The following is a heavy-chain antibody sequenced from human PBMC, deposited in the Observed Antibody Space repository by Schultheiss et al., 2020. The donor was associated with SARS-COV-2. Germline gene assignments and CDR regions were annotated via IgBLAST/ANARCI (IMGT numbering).Heavy chain of an antibody. D-gene: IGHD6-13*01. CDR1: GGSISSSNW. J-gene: IGHJ6*02. Sequence: SETLSLTCAVSGGSISSSNWWSWVRQPPGKGLEWIGYIYYSGSTNYNPSLKSRVTISVDTSKNQFSLKLSSVTAADTAVYYCARQGGQYSSSWINRDYYYGMDVWGQGTTVTVSS. V-gene: IGHV4-4*02. CDR2: IYYSGST. CDR3: ARQGGQYSSSWINRDYYYGMDV.